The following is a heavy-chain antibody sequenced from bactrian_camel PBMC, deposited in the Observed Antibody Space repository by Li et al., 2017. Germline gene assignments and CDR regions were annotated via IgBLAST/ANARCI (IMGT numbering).Heavy chain of an antibody. J-gene: IGHJ6*01. V-gene: IGHV3S40*01. CDR1: GFIFSNYA. CDR2: INTGGDSA. D-gene: IGHD6*01. CDR3: VSDSDQWYWTGFGY. Sequence: VQLVESGGGLVQFGGSLRLSCAASGFIFSNYAMAWLRQAPGKGLEWVSGINTGGDSARYADSVKGRFTISRDSAKNTVYLQMNSLKSEDTALYYCVSDSDQWYWTGFGYWGQGTQVTVS.